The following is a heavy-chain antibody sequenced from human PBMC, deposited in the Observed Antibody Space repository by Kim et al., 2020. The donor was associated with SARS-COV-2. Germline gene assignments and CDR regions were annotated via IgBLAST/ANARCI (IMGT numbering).Heavy chain of an antibody. CDR3: ARDRRQLSYGDYVGWRWKSDYYYYYGMDV. CDR1: GYTFTSYY. Sequence: ASVKVSCKASGYTFTSYYMHWVRQAPGQGLEWMGIINPSGGSTSYAQKFQGRVTMTRDTSTSTVYMELSSLRSEDTAVYYCARDRRQLSYGDYVGWRWKSDYYYYYGMDVWGQGTTVTVSS. V-gene: IGHV1-46*01. J-gene: IGHJ6*02. CDR2: INPSGGST. D-gene: IGHD4-17*01.